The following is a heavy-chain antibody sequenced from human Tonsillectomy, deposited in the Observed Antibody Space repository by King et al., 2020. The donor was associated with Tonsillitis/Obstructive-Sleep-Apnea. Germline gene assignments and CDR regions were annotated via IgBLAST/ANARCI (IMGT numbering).Heavy chain of an antibody. D-gene: IGHD6-19*01. CDR1: GFTFSSYA. J-gene: IGHJ4*02. CDR2: ISYDGSNK. Sequence: VQLVESGGGVVQPGRSLRLSCAASGFTFSSYAMHWVRQAPGKRLEWVAVISYDGSNKYYADSVKGRFTISRDNSKNTLYLQMNSLRAEDTAVYYCARERDSSGLGRFDYWGQGTLVTVSS. CDR3: ARERDSSGLGRFDY. V-gene: IGHV3-30*01.